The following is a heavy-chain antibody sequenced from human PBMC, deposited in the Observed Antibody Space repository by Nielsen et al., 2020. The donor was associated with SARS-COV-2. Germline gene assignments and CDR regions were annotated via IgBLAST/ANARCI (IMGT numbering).Heavy chain of an antibody. CDR3: ATSTPLVRSAWFDP. V-gene: IGHV1-24*01. CDR2: FDPEDGET. D-gene: IGHD3-3*01. CDR1: GYTLTELS. J-gene: IGHJ5*02. Sequence: ASVKVSCKVSGYTLTELSMHWVRQAPGKGLEWMGGFDPEDGETIYAQKFQGRVTMTEDTSTDTAYMELSSLRSEDTAMYYCATSTPLVRSAWFDPWGQGTLVTVSS.